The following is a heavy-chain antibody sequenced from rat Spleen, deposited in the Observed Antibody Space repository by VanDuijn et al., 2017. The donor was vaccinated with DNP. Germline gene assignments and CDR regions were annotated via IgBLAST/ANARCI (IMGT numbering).Heavy chain of an antibody. CDR2: ISYSGST. CDR3: ARHFL. CDR1: GFSITSNY. V-gene: IGHV3-1*01. J-gene: IGHJ2*01. Sequence: EVQLQESGPGLVKPSQSLSLTCSVTGFSITSNYWAWIRKFPGNKMELIGHISYSGSTSYNPSLKSRISISRDTSKNQFFLQLNSVTTEDTATYYCARHFLWGQGVMVTVSS.